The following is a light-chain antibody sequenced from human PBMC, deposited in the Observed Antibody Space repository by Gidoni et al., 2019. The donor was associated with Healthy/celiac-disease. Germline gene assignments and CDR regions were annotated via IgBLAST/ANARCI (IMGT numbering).Light chain of an antibody. CDR2: QDS. Sequence: SYELTQPPSVSVSPGQTASITCSGDKLGDKYACWYQQKPGQSPVLVIYQDSKRPSGIPERFSGSNSGNTATLTISGTQAMDEADYYCQAWDSSKGLVVFGGGTKLTVL. CDR3: QAWDSSKGLVV. J-gene: IGLJ2*01. CDR1: KLGDKY. V-gene: IGLV3-1*01.